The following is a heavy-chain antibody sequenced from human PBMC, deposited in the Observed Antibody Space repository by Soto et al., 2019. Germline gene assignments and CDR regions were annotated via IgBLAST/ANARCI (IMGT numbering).Heavy chain of an antibody. V-gene: IGHV4-34*01. Sequence: QVQLQQWGAGLLKPSETLSLTCAVYGGFVSSGSYYWSWIRQPPGKGLEWIGEMSHSGGTHFNPSLKSRVTISVDTCKNQFSLKMSSVTAADPALYYCARVERGTATTVVDAFDIWGPGTMVTVSS. D-gene: IGHD1-1*01. J-gene: IGHJ3*02. CDR3: ARVERGTATTVVDAFDI. CDR1: GGFVSSGSYY. CDR2: MSHSGGT.